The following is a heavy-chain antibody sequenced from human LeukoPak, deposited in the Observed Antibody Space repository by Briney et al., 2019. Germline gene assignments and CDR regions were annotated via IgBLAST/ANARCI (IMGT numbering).Heavy chain of an antibody. J-gene: IGHJ3*01. CDR2: IYSSGST. CDR3: ARNQVLPFDVFNL. Sequence: SETLSLTCTVSGGSISSYYWSWIRQPPGKGLEWIGYIYSSGSTDYNSSLKSRVTMSIDTSKNQFYLKLSSATAADTAVYYCARNQVLPFDVFNLWGQGTMVTVSS. D-gene: IGHD1-14*01. CDR1: GGSISSYY. V-gene: IGHV4-59*08.